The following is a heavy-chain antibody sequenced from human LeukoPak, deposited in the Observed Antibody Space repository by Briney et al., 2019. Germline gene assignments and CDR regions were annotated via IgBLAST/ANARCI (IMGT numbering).Heavy chain of an antibody. D-gene: IGHD1-26*01. J-gene: IGHJ4*02. Sequence: SQTLSLTCTVSGGSISSGDYYWSWIRQPPGKGLEWIGYIYYSGSTYYNPSLKSRVTISVDTSKNQFSPKLSSVTAADTAVYYCARVAIVGATSPDYWGQGTLVTVSS. CDR2: IYYSGST. CDR1: GGSISSGDYY. V-gene: IGHV4-30-4*08. CDR3: ARVAIVGATSPDY.